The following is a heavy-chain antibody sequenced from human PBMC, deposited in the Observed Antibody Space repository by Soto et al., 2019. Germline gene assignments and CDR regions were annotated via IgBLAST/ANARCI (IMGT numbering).Heavy chain of an antibody. CDR3: ARRGYFDSSGYLAY. D-gene: IGHD3-22*01. V-gene: IGHV1-18*04. Sequence: QVQLVQSGADVKKPGASVKVSCKASGYTFSSYGISWVRHAPGQGLGWMGWIRGDNSKTNYAQKFKGRVTLTTDTSTSTAYMEVRSLRSDDTAGYYCARRGYFDSSGYLAYWCQGTLVTVSS. CDR2: IRGDNSKT. CDR1: GYTFSSYG. J-gene: IGHJ4*02.